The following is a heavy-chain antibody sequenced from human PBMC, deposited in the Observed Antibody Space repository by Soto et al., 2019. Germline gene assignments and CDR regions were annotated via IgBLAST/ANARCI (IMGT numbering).Heavy chain of an antibody. Sequence: SETLSLTCTVSGGSISSYYWSWIRQPPGKGLEWIGYIYYSGSTNYNPSLKSRVTISVDTSKNQFSLKLSSVTAADTAVYYCARLLDYGDYQLDYWGQGTLVTVS. D-gene: IGHD4-17*01. CDR2: IYYSGST. J-gene: IGHJ4*02. CDR1: GGSISSYY. V-gene: IGHV4-59*08. CDR3: ARLLDYGDYQLDY.